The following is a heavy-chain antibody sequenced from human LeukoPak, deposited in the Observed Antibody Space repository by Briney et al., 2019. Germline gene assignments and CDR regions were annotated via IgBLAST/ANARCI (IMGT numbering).Heavy chain of an antibody. D-gene: IGHD3-9*01. CDR1: GYSITELS. Sequence: ASVKVSCKVSGYSITELSTHWVRQAPGKGLEWMGGFDPGSGEIIYEQKFQDRVTMTEDTSTDTAYMELSSQISEDTGPYYCATGTHYDLLPFWGQGTLVTVSS. CDR3: ATGTHYDLLPF. V-gene: IGHV1-24*01. CDR2: FDPGSGEI. J-gene: IGHJ4*02.